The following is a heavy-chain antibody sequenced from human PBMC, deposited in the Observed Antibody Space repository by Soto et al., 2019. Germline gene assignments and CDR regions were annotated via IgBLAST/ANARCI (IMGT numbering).Heavy chain of an antibody. V-gene: IGHV4-31*03. CDR1: GGSISSGGYY. J-gene: IGHJ6*02. D-gene: IGHD6-13*01. Sequence: PSETLSLTCTVSGGSISSGGYYWSWIRQHPGKGLEWIGYIYYSGSTYYNPSLKSRVTISVDTSKNQFSLKLSSVTAADTAVYYCARDNRIAAAGSPYYYGMDVWGQGTTVTVSS. CDR2: IYYSGST. CDR3: ARDNRIAAAGSPYYYGMDV.